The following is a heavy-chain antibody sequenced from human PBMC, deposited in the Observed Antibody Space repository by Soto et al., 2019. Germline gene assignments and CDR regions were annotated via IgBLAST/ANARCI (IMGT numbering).Heavy chain of an antibody. J-gene: IGHJ4*02. CDR2: IYYSGST. CDR1: GGSISSGGYY. D-gene: IGHD4-17*01. V-gene: IGHV4-31*03. Sequence: VQLQESGPGLVKPSQTLSLTCTVSGGSISSGGYYWSWIRQHPGKGLEWIGYIYYSGSTYYNPSLKGRVTRSVDTPKNQFALKLSSVTAADTAVYYCARVHDYGDYNGDWGQGTLVTVSS. CDR3: ARVHDYGDYNGD.